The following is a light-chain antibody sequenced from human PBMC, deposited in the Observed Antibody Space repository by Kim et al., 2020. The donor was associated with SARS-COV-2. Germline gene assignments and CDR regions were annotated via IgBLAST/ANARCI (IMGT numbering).Light chain of an antibody. V-gene: IGKV3-20*01. CDR2: AAS. CDR3: QQYASPPIT. CDR1: HSVGRNL. J-gene: IGKJ5*01. Sequence: PGERATLSCRASHSVGRNLLAWFQQRPGQAPRLVMYAASTRVTGIPDRFSGSGSGTDFTLTISRLEPEDFAVYYCQQYASPPITFGPGTRLE.